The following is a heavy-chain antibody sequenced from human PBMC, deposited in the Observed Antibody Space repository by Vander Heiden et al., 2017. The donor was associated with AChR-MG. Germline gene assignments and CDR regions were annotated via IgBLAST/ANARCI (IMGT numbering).Heavy chain of an antibody. CDR3: TTARIQWLADGLPKYYYYGMDV. CDR1: GFTFSNAW. CDR2: IKSKTDGGTT. J-gene: IGHJ6*02. D-gene: IGHD3-22*01. Sequence: EVQLVESGGGLVKPGGSLRLSCAASGFTFSNAWLSWVRQAPGKGLEWVGRIKSKTDGGTTDYAAPVKGRFTISRDDSKNTLYLQMNSLKTEDTAVYYCTTARIQWLADGLPKYYYYGMDVWGQGTTVTVSS. V-gene: IGHV3-15*01.